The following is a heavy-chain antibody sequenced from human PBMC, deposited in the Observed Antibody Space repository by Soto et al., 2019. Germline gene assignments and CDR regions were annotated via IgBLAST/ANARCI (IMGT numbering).Heavy chain of an antibody. V-gene: IGHV4-59*01. CDR1: GGTITSYY. J-gene: IGHJ4*02. Sequence: PSETLSLTCTVSGGTITSYYWAWIRQPPGREPQWIGNIYYSGSTNYNPSLKSRVTISADTSKNQFSLKMNSMTAADTAVYYCARDAGYYDSWGQGTQVTVSS. CDR2: IYYSGST. CDR3: ARDAGYYDS.